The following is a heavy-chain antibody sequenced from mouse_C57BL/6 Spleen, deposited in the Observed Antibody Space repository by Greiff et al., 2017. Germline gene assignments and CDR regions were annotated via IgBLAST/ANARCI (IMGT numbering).Heavy chain of an antibody. Sequence: EVQGVESGGGLVQPGGSMKLSCVASGFTFSNYWMNWVRQSPEKGLEWVAQIRLKSDNYATHYAESVKGRFTISRDDSKSSVYLQRNNLRAEDTGIYYCTEGVGTSYWGQGTTLTVSS. CDR1: GFTFSNYW. D-gene: IGHD4-1*01. J-gene: IGHJ2*01. V-gene: IGHV6-3*01. CDR2: IRLKSDNYAT. CDR3: TEGVGTSY.